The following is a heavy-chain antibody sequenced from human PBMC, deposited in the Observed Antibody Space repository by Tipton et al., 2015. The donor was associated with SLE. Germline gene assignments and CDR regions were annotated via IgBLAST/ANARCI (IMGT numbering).Heavy chain of an antibody. CDR1: GYTFNSYY. CDR2: INPGGGST. D-gene: IGHD4-11*01. Sequence: QVQLVQSGAEVKKPGASVKVSCKASGYTFNSYYIHWVRQAPGQGLEWMGIINPGGGSTTYSQKFQGRVTMTRDTSTSTVYMELSSLGSEDTAVYYCARVLQSGDAFDIWGQGTMATVSS. V-gene: IGHV1-46*02. J-gene: IGHJ3*02. CDR3: ARVLQSGDAFDI.